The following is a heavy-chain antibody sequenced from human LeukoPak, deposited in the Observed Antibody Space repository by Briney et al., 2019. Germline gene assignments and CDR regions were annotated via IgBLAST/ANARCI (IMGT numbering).Heavy chain of an antibody. CDR1: GFTFSSYA. CDR3: AKPIAAAGTGYFDY. Sequence: GGSLRLSCAASGFTFSSYAMSWVRQAPGKGLEWVSAISGSGGSTYYADSVKGRFTISRDNSKNTLYLQMNSLRAEDTVVYYCAKPIAAAGTGYFDYWGQGTLVTVSS. V-gene: IGHV3-23*01. D-gene: IGHD6-13*01. J-gene: IGHJ4*02. CDR2: ISGSGGST.